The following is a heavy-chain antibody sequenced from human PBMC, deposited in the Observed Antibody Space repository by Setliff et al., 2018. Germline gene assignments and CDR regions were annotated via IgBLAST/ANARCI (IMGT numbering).Heavy chain of an antibody. J-gene: IGHJ6*03. CDR2: IYTSWST. D-gene: IGHD3-3*01. CDR1: DDSISSRRYY. CDR3: ARMSGFQYMDV. Sequence: SETLSLTCTVADDSISSRRYYWGWFRQPAGKGLGWIGQIYTSWSTNYNPSFKSRVTISLDTSKNQFSLSLKTVTAADTAVYYCARMSGFQYMDVWGEGTTVTVSS. V-gene: IGHV4-61*09.